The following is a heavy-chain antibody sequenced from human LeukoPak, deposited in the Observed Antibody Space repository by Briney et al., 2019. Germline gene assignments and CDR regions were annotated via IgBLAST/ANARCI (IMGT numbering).Heavy chain of an antibody. V-gene: IGHV4-59*01. CDR3: AGGLRNMGFDP. CDR2: IYYSGST. CDR1: GGSFSGYY. J-gene: IGHJ5*02. Sequence: PSETLSLTCAVYGGSFSGYYWSWIRQPPGEGLEWIGYIYYSGSTNYNPSLKSRVTISVDTSKNQFSLKLSSVTAADTAVYYCAGGLRNMGFDPWGQGTLVTVSS.